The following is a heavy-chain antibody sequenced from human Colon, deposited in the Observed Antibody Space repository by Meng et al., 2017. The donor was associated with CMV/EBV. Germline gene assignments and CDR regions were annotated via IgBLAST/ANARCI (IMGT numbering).Heavy chain of an antibody. Sequence: LQLVQSGTEGKKPGGAVKASCKASGDTFIDFGISWVRQAPGQGLEWMGWISAYNGNTNYAPEFQGRVTLTTDTSTTTDTSTTTVYMELRSLRSDDTAIYYCATELSRGGYWGQGTLVTVSS. CDR2: ISAYNGNT. CDR3: ATELSRGGY. V-gene: IGHV1-18*01. J-gene: IGHJ4*02. CDR1: GDTFIDFG.